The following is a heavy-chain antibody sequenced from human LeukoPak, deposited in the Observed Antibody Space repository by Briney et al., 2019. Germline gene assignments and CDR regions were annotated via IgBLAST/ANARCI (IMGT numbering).Heavy chain of an antibody. CDR1: GGSISSGGYY. CDR2: IYYSGST. CDR3: ARAVVTAIISGAFGI. D-gene: IGHD2-21*02. Sequence: SQSLSLTCTVSGGSISSGGYYWSWIRQHPGKGLEWIGYIYYSGSTYYNPSLKSRVTISVDTSKNQFSLKLSSVTAADTAVYYCARAVVTAIISGAFGIWGQGTMVTVSS. J-gene: IGHJ3*02. V-gene: IGHV4-31*03.